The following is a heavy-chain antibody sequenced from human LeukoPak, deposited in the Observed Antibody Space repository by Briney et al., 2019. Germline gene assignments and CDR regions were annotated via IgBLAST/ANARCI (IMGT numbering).Heavy chain of an antibody. CDR3: ARAYSYGNDY. D-gene: IGHD5-18*01. J-gene: IGHJ4*02. CDR2: ISYDGSNK. Sequence: GGSLRLSCAASGFTFSSYAMHWVRQAPGKGLEWVAVISYDGSNKYYADSVKGRFTISRDNPKNTLYLQMNSLRAEDTAVYYCARAYSYGNDYWGQGTLVTVSS. V-gene: IGHV3-30*04. CDR1: GFTFSSYA.